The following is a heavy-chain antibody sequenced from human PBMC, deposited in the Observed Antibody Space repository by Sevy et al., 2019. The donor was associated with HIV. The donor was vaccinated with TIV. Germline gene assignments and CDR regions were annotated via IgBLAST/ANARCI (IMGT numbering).Heavy chain of an antibody. CDR1: GYTFTSYY. D-gene: IGHD3-22*01. CDR3: ARTPTYYYDSSGHGAFDI. V-gene: IGHV1-46*01. CDR2: INPSGGST. Sequence: ASVKVSCKASGYTFTSYYMHWVRQAPGQGLEWMGIINPSGGSTSYAQKFQGRVTMTRDTSTSTVYMELSSLRSEDTAVYYCARTPTYYYDSSGHGAFDIWGQGTMVTVSS. J-gene: IGHJ3*02.